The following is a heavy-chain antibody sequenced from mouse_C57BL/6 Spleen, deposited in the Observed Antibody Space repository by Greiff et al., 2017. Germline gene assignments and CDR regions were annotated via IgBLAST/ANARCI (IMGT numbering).Heavy chain of an antibody. CDR2: ISSGSSTI. CDR1: GFTFSDYG. J-gene: IGHJ1*03. Sequence: EVQRVESGGGLVKPGGSLKLSCAASGFTFSDYGMHWVRQAPEKGLEWVAYISSGSSTIYYADTVKGRFTISRDNAKNTLFLQMTSLRSEDTAMYYCARSHYGSSPYWYFDVWGTGTTVTVSS. CDR3: ARSHYGSSPYWYFDV. D-gene: IGHD1-1*01. V-gene: IGHV5-17*01.